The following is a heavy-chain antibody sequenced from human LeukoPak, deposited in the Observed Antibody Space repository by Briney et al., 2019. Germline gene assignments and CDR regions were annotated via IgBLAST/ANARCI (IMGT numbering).Heavy chain of an antibody. Sequence: SETLSLTCAVSGASISGSGYYWGWIRQPPGKGLEWIGSIYHSGSTYYNPSLKSRVTISVDTSKNQFSLKLSSVTAADTAVYYCARDFPGRGFGELLQANFDYWGQGTLVTVSS. D-gene: IGHD3-10*01. CDR2: IYHSGST. CDR3: ARDFPGRGFGELLQANFDY. CDR1: GASISGSGYY. J-gene: IGHJ4*02. V-gene: IGHV4-39*07.